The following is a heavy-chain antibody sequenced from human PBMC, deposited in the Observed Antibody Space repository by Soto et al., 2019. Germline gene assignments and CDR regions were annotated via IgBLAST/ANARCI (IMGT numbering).Heavy chain of an antibody. CDR2: IKPDESEK. D-gene: IGHD4-4*01. J-gene: IGHJ5*02. Sequence: EVQLVESGGGLVQPGGPLDPPVPPLELTFGNSGLPGAPRVPGKGLEWVARIKPDESEKKYADSVKGRFSISRDNAKNSMYLQMDSLRGEDTAVYYCVRGGSNYASWGQGTLVTVSS. CDR1: ELTFGNSG. CDR3: VRGGSNYAS. V-gene: IGHV3-7*01.